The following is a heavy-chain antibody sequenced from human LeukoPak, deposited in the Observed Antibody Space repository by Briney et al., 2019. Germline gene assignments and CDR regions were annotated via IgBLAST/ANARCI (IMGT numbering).Heavy chain of an antibody. V-gene: IGHV3-74*01. D-gene: IGHD4-17*01. J-gene: IGHJ5*02. CDR3: AKESTVTPGSVNWFDP. CDR2: INSDGSST. CDR1: GFTFSSYW. Sequence: GGSLRLSCAASGFTFSSYWMHWVRQAPGKGLVWVSRINSDGSSTSYADSVKGRFTISRDNAKNTLYLQMNSLRAEDTAVYYCAKESTVTPGSVNWFDPWGQGTLVTVSS.